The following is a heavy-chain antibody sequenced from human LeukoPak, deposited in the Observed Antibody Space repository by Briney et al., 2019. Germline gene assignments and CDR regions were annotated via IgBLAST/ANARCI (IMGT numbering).Heavy chain of an antibody. J-gene: IGHJ3*02. CDR2: IYKSGST. D-gene: IGHD5-24*01. Sequence: SETLSLTCTVSGGSISSTSYYWGWIRQPPGKGLEGIGDIYKSGSTYYNSSLKSRLTISVDTSKNQFSLKLNSVTAADTAVYYCGRAPRDGYNYAAFDIWGRGTMVTVSS. V-gene: IGHV4-39*07. CDR3: GRAPRDGYNYAAFDI. CDR1: GGSISSTSYY.